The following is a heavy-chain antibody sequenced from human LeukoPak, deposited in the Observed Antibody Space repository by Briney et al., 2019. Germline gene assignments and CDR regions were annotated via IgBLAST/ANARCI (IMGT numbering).Heavy chain of an antibody. CDR2: IDSFGSGA. V-gene: IGHV3-74*03. D-gene: IGHD6-13*01. CDR3: ARDRGILDY. J-gene: IGHJ4*02. CDR1: GFSFSSYW. Sequence: GGSLRLSCAASGFSFSSYWMHWVRQAPGKGLVWVSRIDSFGSGATYADSVKGRFTVSRDNAKNTLYLQMNSLRAEDTAVYYCARDRGILDYWGQGTLVTVSS.